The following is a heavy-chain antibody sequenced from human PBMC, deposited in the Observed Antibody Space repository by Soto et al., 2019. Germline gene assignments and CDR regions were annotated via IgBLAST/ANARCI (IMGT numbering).Heavy chain of an antibody. D-gene: IGHD1-26*01. V-gene: IGHV1-58*01. J-gene: IGHJ3*02. CDR1: GFTFTSSA. Sequence: GASVKVSCKASGFTFTSSAVQWGRQARGQRLEWIGWIVVGSGNTNYAQKFQERVTITRDMSTSTAYMELSSLRSEDTAVYYCAAEIGGSYYGGHAFEIWGQGTMVTVSS. CDR2: IVVGSGNT. CDR3: AAEIGGSYYGGHAFEI.